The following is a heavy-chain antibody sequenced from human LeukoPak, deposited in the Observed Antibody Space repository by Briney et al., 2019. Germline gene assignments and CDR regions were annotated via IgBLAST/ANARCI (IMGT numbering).Heavy chain of an antibody. J-gene: IGHJ5*02. CDR3: ARRETYSSSSTGKRNWFDP. D-gene: IGHD6-13*01. CDR1: GGSFSGYY. CDR2: INHSGST. Sequence: SETLSLTCAVYGGSFSGYYWSWIRQPPGKGLEWIGEINHSGSTNYNPSLKSRVTISVDTSKNQFPLKLSSVTAADTAVYYCARRETYSSSSTGKRNWFDPWGQGTLVTVSS. V-gene: IGHV4-34*01.